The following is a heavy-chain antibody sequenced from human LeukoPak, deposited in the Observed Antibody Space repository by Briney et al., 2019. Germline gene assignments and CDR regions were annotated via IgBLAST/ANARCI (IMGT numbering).Heavy chain of an antibody. CDR3: AREECSSTSCYVFDY. CDR2: IYTSGST. Sequence: SETLSLPCTVSGGSISSGSYYWSWIRQPAGKGLEWIGRIYTSGSTNYNPSLKSRVTISVDTSKNQFSLKLSSVTAADTAVYYCAREECSSTSCYVFDYWGQGTLVTVPS. J-gene: IGHJ4*02. D-gene: IGHD2-2*01. V-gene: IGHV4-61*02. CDR1: GGSISSGSYY.